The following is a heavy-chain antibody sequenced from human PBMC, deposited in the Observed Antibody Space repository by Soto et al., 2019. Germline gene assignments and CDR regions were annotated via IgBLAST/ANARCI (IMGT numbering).Heavy chain of an antibody. Sequence: GESLKISCKGSGYSFTSYWISWVRQMPGKGLEWMGRIDPSDSYTNYSPSFQGHVTISADKSISTAYLQWSSLNASDTALYYCARLKKVNYYYYHGMEVWGQGTTVTVSS. CDR3: ARLKKVNYYYYHGMEV. CDR2: IDPSDSYT. V-gene: IGHV5-10-1*01. CDR1: GYSFTSYW. J-gene: IGHJ6*02.